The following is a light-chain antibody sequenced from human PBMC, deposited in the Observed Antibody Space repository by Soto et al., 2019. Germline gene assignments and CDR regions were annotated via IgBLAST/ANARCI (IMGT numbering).Light chain of an antibody. CDR2: DVS. Sequence: QSALTQPRSVSGSPGQSVTISCTGTSSDVGGYNYVSWYQQHPGKAPKLMIYDVSKRPSGVPDRFSGSKYGNTASLTISGPQAEDEEDYYCCSYAGSYTYVFGAG. V-gene: IGLV2-11*01. CDR1: SSDVGGYNY. CDR3: CSYAGSYTYV. J-gene: IGLJ1*01.